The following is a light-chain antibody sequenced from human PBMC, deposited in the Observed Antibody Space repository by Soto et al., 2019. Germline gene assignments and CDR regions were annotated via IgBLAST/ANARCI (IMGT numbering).Light chain of an antibody. CDR1: QDVGRW. J-gene: IGKJ1*01. CDR2: AAS. CDR3: QQSYSSPQT. Sequence: DIQMSHSPSSLAASVRYAVTSACRSSQDVGRWLSWYQQKPGKAPKLLIYAASSLQSGVPSRFSGTGSGTGFTLTISSLQPEDFATYYCQQSYSSPQTFGQGTKVDIK. V-gene: IGKV1-12*01.